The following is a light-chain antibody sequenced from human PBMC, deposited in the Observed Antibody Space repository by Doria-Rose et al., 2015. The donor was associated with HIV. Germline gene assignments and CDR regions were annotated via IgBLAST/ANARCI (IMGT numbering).Light chain of an antibody. Sequence: TQSPGTLSLSPGERATLSCRASQSFSSTYLAWYQQKPGQAPSLLIYDGSTMATGIPDRFSASGSRTDFPLTINRLEREDFALYYCHQYGTSWTFGQGTKVEI. V-gene: IGKV3-20*01. CDR1: QSFSSTY. CDR3: HQYGTSWT. J-gene: IGKJ1*01. CDR2: DGS.